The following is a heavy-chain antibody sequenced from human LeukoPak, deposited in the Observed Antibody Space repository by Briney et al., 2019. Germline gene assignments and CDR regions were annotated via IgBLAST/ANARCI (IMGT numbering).Heavy chain of an antibody. CDR3: AKGPLYYYGSGSYLVY. V-gene: IGHV3-23*01. CDR2: ISGSGGST. D-gene: IGHD3-10*01. J-gene: IGHJ4*02. CDR1: GFTFSSYA. Sequence: GGSLRLSCAASGFTFSSYAMSWVRQAPGKGLEWVSAISGSGGSTYYADSVKGRFTISRDNSKNTLYLQMNSLRAEDTAVYYCAKGPLYYYGSGSYLVYWGQGTLVTVSS.